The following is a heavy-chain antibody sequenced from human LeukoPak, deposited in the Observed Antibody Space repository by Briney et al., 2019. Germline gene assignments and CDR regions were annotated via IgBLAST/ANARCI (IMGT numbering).Heavy chain of an antibody. J-gene: IGHJ6*02. D-gene: IGHD3-9*01. V-gene: IGHV3-21*01. CDR2: ISSSSSYI. CDR1: GFTFSSYS. Sequence: GGSLRLSCAASGFTFSSYSMNWVRQAPGKGLEWVSSISSSSSYIYYADSVKGRFTISRDNAKNSLYLQMNSLRAEDTAVYYCARDSSPSDYDILTGSDGMDVWGQGTTVTVSS. CDR3: ARDSSPSDYDILTGSDGMDV.